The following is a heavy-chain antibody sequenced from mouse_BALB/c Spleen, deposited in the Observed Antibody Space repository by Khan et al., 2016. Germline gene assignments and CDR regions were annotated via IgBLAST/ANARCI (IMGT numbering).Heavy chain of an antibody. CDR1: GYTFTSYW. Sequence: QVQLQRPGAELVKPGASVKLSCKASGYTFTSYWMHWVKQRPGQGLEWIGEINPSNGRTNYNEKFKSKATLTVDKSSSTAYMQLSSLTSEDSAVYYCAVNFYFDYWGQGTTLTVSS. V-gene: IGHV1S81*02. D-gene: IGHD1-3*01. CDR3: AVNFYFDY. CDR2: INPSNGRT. J-gene: IGHJ2*01.